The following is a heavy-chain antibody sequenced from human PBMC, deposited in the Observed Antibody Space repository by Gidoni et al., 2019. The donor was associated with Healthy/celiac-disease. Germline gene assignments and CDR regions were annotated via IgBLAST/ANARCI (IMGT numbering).Heavy chain of an antibody. CDR2: ISSSSSTI. CDR3: ARDPYSSPLDG. D-gene: IGHD6-13*01. J-gene: IGHJ4*02. Sequence: EVQLVESGGGLVQPGGSLRLSCAASGFTFSSYSLNWVRQAPGTGLEWVSDISSSSSTIYYADSVKGRFTISRDNAKNSLDLQMNSLRDEDTAVYYCARDPYSSPLDGWGQGTLVTVSS. V-gene: IGHV3-48*02. CDR1: GFTFSSYS.